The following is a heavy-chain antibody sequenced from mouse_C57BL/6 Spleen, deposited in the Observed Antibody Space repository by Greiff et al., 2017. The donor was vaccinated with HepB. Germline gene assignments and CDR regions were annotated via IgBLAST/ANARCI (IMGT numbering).Heavy chain of an antibody. J-gene: IGHJ1*03. Sequence: QVQLQQPGAELVKPGASVKMSCKASGYTFTSYWITWVKQRPGQGLEWIGDIYPGSGSTNYNEKFKSKATLTVDTSSSTAYMQLSSLTSEDSAVYYCARAYYSNLYWYFDVWGTGTTVTVSS. CDR1: GYTFTSYW. D-gene: IGHD2-5*01. CDR2: IYPGSGST. CDR3: ARAYYSNLYWYFDV. V-gene: IGHV1-55*01.